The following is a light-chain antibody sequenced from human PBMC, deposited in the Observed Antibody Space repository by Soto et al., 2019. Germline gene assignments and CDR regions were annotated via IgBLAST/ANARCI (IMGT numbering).Light chain of an antibody. CDR3: QQYYDTPIT. CDR2: WAS. V-gene: IGKV4-1*01. J-gene: IGKJ5*01. Sequence: DIVLTQAPDSLAVSLGTRATINCKSSQSVLHSSKTQNDLAWYQQKPGQPPKLLIYWASTRESGVPDRFSGSGSGTDFALAISSLQHEDVAVYSCQQYYDTPITFGQGTRLEMK. CDR1: QSVLHSSKTQND.